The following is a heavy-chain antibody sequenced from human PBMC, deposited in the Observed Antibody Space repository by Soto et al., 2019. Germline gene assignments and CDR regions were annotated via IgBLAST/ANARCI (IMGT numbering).Heavy chain of an antibody. D-gene: IGHD6-13*01. CDR3: AKTHYSSSWWTGAPKNYYYYGMDV. CDR1: GFTFSSYA. CDR2: ISGSGGST. V-gene: IGHV3-23*01. Sequence: GGSLRLSCAASGFTFSSYAMSWVRQAPGKGLEWVSAISGSGGSTYYADSVKGRFTISRDNSKNTLYLQMNSLRAEDTAVYYCAKTHYSSSWWTGAPKNYYYYGMDVWGQGTTVTVSS. J-gene: IGHJ6*02.